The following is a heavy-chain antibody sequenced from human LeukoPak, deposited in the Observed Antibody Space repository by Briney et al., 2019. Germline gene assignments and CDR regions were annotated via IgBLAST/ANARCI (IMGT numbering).Heavy chain of an antibody. J-gene: IGHJ4*02. Sequence: GGYLRLSCAASGFTFTSYVMSWVRQAPGKGLEWVASVGGGGDYTYYSDSVKGRFTISRDNSENTVYLQMKSLRAEDTAVYYCVRRTAADFWGQGALVTVSS. CDR2: VGGGGDYT. CDR1: GFTFTSYV. V-gene: IGHV3-23*01. CDR3: VRRTAADF. D-gene: IGHD2-21*02.